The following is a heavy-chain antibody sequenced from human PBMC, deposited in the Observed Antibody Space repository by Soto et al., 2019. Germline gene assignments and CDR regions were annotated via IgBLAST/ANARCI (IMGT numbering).Heavy chain of an antibody. J-gene: IGHJ4*02. CDR1: AGPISSSSYY. CDR3: ANYYDSSGLYF. V-gene: IGHV4-39*01. Sequence: SETLSLTCTVSAGPISSSSYYWGWIRQPPGKGLEWLGSIYYSGSTHYNPSLKSRITIFVDMAKNQFSLKLSFVTAADTAVYYFANYYDSSGLYFWGQGTLVTVSS. D-gene: IGHD3-22*01. CDR2: IYYSGST.